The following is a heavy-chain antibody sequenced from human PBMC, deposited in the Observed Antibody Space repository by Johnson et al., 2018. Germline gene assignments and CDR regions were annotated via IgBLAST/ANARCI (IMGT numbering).Heavy chain of an antibody. CDR1: GGSISSYY. CDR3: ARDHSSSSYYYYMDV. J-gene: IGHJ6*03. V-gene: IGHV4-59*01. Sequence: QVQLQESGPGLVKPSETLSLTCTVSGGSISSYYWSWIRQPPGKGLEWIGYIYYSGSTNYNPSLKSRVTISVDTSKNQFSLKLRSVTAADTAVYYCARDHSSSSYYYYMDVWGKGTTVTVSS. D-gene: IGHD6-6*01. CDR2: IYYSGST.